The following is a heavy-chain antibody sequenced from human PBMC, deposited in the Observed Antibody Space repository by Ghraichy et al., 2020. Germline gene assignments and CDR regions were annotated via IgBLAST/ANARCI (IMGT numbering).Heavy chain of an antibody. D-gene: IGHD3-9*01. Sequence: GGSLRLSCAASGFSFSSYSMNWVRQAPGKGLEWVSSISSSSSYIYYADSVKGRFTISRDNAKNSLYLQMNSLRAEDTAVYYCAREIYDILTGYHFDYWGQGTLVTVSS. CDR2: ISSSSSYI. J-gene: IGHJ4*02. CDR1: GFSFSSYS. V-gene: IGHV3-21*01. CDR3: AREIYDILTGYHFDY.